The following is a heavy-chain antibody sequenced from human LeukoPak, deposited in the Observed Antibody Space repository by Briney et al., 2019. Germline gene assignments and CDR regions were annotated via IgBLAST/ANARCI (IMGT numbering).Heavy chain of an antibody. V-gene: IGHV4-61*02. J-gene: IGHJ4*02. D-gene: IGHD5-18*01. CDR1: GGSISSGSYY. Sequence: SETLSLTCTVSGGSISSGSYYWSWIRQPAGKGLEWIGRIYTSGSTNYNPSLKSRITISVDTSKNQFSLKLSSVTAADTAVYYCARGSPRIQLWGAIDYWGQGTLVTVSS. CDR3: ARGSPRIQLWGAIDY. CDR2: IYTSGST.